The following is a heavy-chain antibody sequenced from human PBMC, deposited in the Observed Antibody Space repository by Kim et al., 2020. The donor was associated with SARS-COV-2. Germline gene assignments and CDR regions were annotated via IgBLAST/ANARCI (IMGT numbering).Heavy chain of an antibody. CDR2: IWYDGSNK. CDR3: ARGNYYGSGSSAFYVDYFDY. J-gene: IGHJ4*02. V-gene: IGHV3-33*01. Sequence: GGSLRLSCAASGFTFSSYGMHWVRQAPGKGLEWVAVIWYDGSNKYYADSVKGRFTISRDNSKNTLYLQMNSLRAEDTAVYYCARGNYYGSGSSAFYVDYFDYWGQGTLVTVSS. CDR1: GFTFSSYG. D-gene: IGHD3-10*01.